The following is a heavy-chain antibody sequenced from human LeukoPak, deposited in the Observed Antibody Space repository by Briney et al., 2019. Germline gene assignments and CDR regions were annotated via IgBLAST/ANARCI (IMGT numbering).Heavy chain of an antibody. V-gene: IGHV3-30*02. J-gene: IGHJ4*02. CDR2: IRNDGSNK. Sequence: PVGSLRLSYAASGFTFSSYGMHWVRQAPGTGLEWVAFIRNDGSNKYYADSVKGRFTITRDNSKNPLYLQMNSLTADDTAVYYCAKDPSGFNFDYWGQGTLVTVSS. CDR1: GFTFSSYG. CDR3: AKDPSGFNFDY. D-gene: IGHD3-10*01.